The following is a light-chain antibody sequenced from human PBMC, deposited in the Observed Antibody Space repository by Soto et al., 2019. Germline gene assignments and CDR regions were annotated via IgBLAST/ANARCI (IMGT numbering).Light chain of an antibody. CDR1: QSISTW. CDR3: QQYSSYQT. V-gene: IGKV1-5*03. CDR2: KAS. J-gene: IGKJ1*01. Sequence: DIQMTQSPSTLSASVGDRVTITCRASQSISTWLAWYQQKPGKAPKLLIDKASSLEFGVPSRFSGRGSGTEFTLTISSLQPDDFATYYCQQYSSYQTFGQGTKVESK.